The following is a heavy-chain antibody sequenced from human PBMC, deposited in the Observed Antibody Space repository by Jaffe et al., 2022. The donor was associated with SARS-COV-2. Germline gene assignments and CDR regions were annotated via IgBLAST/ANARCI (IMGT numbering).Heavy chain of an antibody. Sequence: EVQLVESGGGLVQPGGSLRLSCAASGFTFSSYAMHWVRQAPGKGLEYVSAISSNGGSTYYANSVKGRFTISRDNSKNTLYLQMGSLRAEDMAVYYCARDDRGGRGSSSWLGGLPYGMDVWGQGTTVTVSS. J-gene: IGHJ6*02. CDR3: ARDDRGGRGSSSWLGGLPYGMDV. CDR2: ISSNGGST. CDR1: GFTFSSYA. D-gene: IGHD6-6*01. V-gene: IGHV3-64*01.